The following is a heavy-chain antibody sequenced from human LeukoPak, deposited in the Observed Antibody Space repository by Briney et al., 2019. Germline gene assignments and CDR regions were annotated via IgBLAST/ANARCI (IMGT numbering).Heavy chain of an antibody. V-gene: IGHV1-46*01. D-gene: IGHD1-26*01. CDR1: GYSFTSYW. J-gene: IGHJ4*02. CDR3: ARDRNPRIKGATTPYF. Sequence: GESLKISCKGSGYSFTSYWIGWVRQMPGKGLEWMGIINPSSGSTGYSQKLQGRVILTRDIGTDTVCMELSSLKSEDTAIYYCARDRNPRIKGATTPYFWGQGTLVAVSS. CDR2: INPSSGST.